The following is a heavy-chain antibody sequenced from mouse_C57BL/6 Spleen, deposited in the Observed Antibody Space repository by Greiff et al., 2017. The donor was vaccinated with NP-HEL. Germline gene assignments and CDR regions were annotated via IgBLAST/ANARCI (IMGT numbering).Heavy chain of an antibody. Sequence: VQLQQSGAELVKPGASVKISCKASGYAFSSYWMNWVKQRPGKGLEWIGQIYPGDGDTNYNGKFKGKATLTADKSSSTAYMQLSSLISEDSAVYFCARSLLRYLYYFDYWGQGTTLTVSS. D-gene: IGHD1-1*01. CDR3: ARSLLRYLYYFDY. J-gene: IGHJ2*01. V-gene: IGHV1-80*01. CDR2: IYPGDGDT. CDR1: GYAFSSYW.